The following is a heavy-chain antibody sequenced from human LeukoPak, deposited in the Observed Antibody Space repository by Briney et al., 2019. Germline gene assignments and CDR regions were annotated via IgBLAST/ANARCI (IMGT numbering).Heavy chain of an antibody. D-gene: IGHD2-2*01. J-gene: IGHJ4*02. V-gene: IGHV4-4*07. Sequence: SETLSLTCTVSGGSISSYYWSWIRQPAGKGLEWIGRIYTSGSTNYNPSLKSRVTMSVDTSKNQFSLRLSSVTAADTAVYYCARDCSSTSCYRYYFDYWGQGTLVTVSS. CDR2: IYTSGST. CDR3: ARDCSSTSCYRYYFDY. CDR1: GGSISSYY.